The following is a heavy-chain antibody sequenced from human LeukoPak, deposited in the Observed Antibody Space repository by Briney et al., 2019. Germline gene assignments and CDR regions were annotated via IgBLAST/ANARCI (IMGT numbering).Heavy chain of an antibody. Sequence: SETLSLTCTVSGGSISGYYWSWIRQPPGKGLEWIGEINHSGSTNYNPSLKSRVTISVDTSKNQFSLKLSSVTAADTAVYYCARGRDVVVVAAAPRGAFDYWGQGTLVTVSS. CDR3: ARGRDVVVVAAAPRGAFDY. CDR2: INHSGST. CDR1: GGSISGYY. J-gene: IGHJ4*02. D-gene: IGHD2-15*01. V-gene: IGHV4-34*01.